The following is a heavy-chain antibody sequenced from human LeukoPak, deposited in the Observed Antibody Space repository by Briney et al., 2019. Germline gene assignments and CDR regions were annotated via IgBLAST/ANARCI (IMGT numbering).Heavy chain of an antibody. CDR1: GFIFSNYW. Sequence: GGSLRLSCAASGFIFSNYWMSWVRQAPGKGLEWVANIKQDGSEKYYVDSVKGRFTISRDNSKNTLYLQMNSLRAEDTAVYYCARAYGDLSRYYFDYWGQGTLVTVSS. D-gene: IGHD4-17*01. CDR3: ARAYGDLSRYYFDY. V-gene: IGHV3-7*01. CDR2: IKQDGSEK. J-gene: IGHJ4*02.